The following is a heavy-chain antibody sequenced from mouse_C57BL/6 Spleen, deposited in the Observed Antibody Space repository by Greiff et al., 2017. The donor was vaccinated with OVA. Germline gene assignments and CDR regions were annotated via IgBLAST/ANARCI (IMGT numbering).Heavy chain of an antibody. Sequence: EVKLMESGGGLVKPGGSLKLSCAASGFTFSDYGMHWVRQAPEKGLEWVAYISSGSSTIYYADTVKGRFTISRDNAKNTLFLQMTSLRSEDTAMYYCARASYGIAMDYWGQGTSVTVSS. CDR2: ISSGSSTI. CDR1: GFTFSDYG. CDR3: ARASYGIAMDY. D-gene: IGHD1-1*01. V-gene: IGHV5-17*01. J-gene: IGHJ4*01.